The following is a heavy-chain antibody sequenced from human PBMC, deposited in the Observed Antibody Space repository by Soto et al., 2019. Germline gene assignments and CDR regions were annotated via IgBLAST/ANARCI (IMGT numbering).Heavy chain of an antibody. CDR1: GDSVSSTSTA. D-gene: IGHD6-19*01. Sequence: SQTLSLTCAISGDSVSSTSTAWSWIRQSPSRGLEWQGRTYYRSNWYTDYAVSVKSRITISPDTSKNQFSLQLNSVTPEDTAVYYCARGSYYSGWVWGQGTLVTVSS. CDR2: TYYRSNWYT. V-gene: IGHV6-1*01. CDR3: ARGSYYSGWV. J-gene: IGHJ4*02.